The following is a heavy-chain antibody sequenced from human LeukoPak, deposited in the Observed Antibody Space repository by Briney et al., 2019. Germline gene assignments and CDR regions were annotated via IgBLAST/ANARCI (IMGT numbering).Heavy chain of an antibody. CDR3: ARDGYCYDSSGWEDWFDP. D-gene: IGHD3-22*01. CDR2: IYTSGST. V-gene: IGHV4-4*07. Sequence: PSETLSLTCTVSGGSISSYYWSWIRQPAGKGLEWIGRIYTSGSTNYNPSLKSRVTMSVDTSKNQFSLKLSSVTAADTAVYYCARDGYCYDSSGWEDWFDPWGQGTLVTVSS. CDR1: GGSISSYY. J-gene: IGHJ5*02.